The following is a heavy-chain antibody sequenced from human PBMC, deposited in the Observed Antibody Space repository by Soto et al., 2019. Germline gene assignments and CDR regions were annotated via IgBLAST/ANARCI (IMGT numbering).Heavy chain of an antibody. D-gene: IGHD3-10*01. J-gene: IGHJ6*02. V-gene: IGHV1-69*13. CDR3: ARDPLWFGELLSNYYYQALDV. CDR2: VIPIFGTP. CDR1: GGTFSSHS. Sequence: SVKVSCKASGGTFSSHSFTWVRQAPGQGLEWMGGVIPIFGTPNYAQKFQGRVTITAEASTNTAYMELSSLTSEDTAVYYCARDPLWFGELLSNYYYQALDVWGQGTTVTVSS.